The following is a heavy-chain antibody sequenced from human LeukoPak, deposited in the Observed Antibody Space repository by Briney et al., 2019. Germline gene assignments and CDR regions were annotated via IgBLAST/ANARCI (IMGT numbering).Heavy chain of an antibody. Sequence: GGSLRLSCAASGFTFSSYAMSWVRQAPGKGLEWVSAISGSGGSTYYADSVKGRFTISRDNSKNTLYLQMNSLRAEDTAVYYCAKGSEYLDDYYDSSGYSPTDYWGQGTLVTVSS. V-gene: IGHV3-23*01. CDR2: ISGSGGST. CDR3: AKGSEYLDDYYDSSGYSPTDY. J-gene: IGHJ4*02. D-gene: IGHD3-22*01. CDR1: GFTFSSYA.